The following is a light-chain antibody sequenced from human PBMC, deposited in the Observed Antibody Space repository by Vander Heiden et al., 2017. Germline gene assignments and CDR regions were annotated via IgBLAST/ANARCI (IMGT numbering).Light chain of an antibody. CDR1: QSLSSR. CDR3: QRYNSDST. J-gene: IGKJ2*01. CDR2: DAS. V-gene: IGKV1-5*01. Sequence: DLQMTQSPSTLSASVGDRLTIPRRASQSLSSRLAWYQQKPGKAPKRLIYDASSLESGVPSRFSGSGSGTEFTLTISSLQPVELATYYCQRYNSDSTCGGGTKLEIK.